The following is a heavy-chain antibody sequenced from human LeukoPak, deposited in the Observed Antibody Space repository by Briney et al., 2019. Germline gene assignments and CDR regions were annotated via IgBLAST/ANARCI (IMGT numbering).Heavy chain of an antibody. CDR3: ARDQYSSGWYPGYYGMDV. CDR2: IYTSGST. J-gene: IGHJ6*02. D-gene: IGHD6-19*01. V-gene: IGHV4-4*07. CDR1: GGSISSYY. Sequence: SETLSLTCTVSGGSISSYYWSWIRQPAGKGLEWIGRIYTSGSTNYNPSLKGRVTMSVDTSKNQFSLKLSSVTAADTAVYYCARDQYSSGWYPGYYGMDVWGQGTTVTVSS.